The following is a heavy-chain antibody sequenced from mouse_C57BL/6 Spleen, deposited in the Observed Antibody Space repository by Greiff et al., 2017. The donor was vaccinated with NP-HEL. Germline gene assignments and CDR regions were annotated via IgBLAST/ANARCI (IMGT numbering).Heavy chain of an antibody. CDR1: GFTFSDYY. D-gene: IGHD1-1*01. V-gene: IGHV5-12*01. Sequence: EVQLVESGGGLVQPGGSLKLSCAASGFTFSDYYMYWVRQTPEKRLEWVAYISNGGGSTYYPDTVKGRFTISRDNAKNTLYLQMSRLKSEDTAMYYCARAFYYGSSWGFAYWGQGTLVTVSA. CDR3: ARAFYYGSSWGFAY. CDR2: ISNGGGST. J-gene: IGHJ3*01.